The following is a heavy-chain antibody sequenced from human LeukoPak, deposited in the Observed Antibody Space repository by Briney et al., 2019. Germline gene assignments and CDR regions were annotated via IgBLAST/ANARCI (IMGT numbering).Heavy chain of an antibody. D-gene: IGHD6-13*01. CDR1: GFTFSSNW. CDR2: IKPDGSAE. Sequence: GGSLRLSCATSGFTFSSNWMSWVRHTPGRGLEWVANIKPDGSAEYYAASVKGRFTVSRDNAKNSLYLQMNSLRVEDTAVYYCARANNSSWHNWGQGTLVTVSS. J-gene: IGHJ4*02. CDR3: ARANNSSWHN. V-gene: IGHV3-7*01.